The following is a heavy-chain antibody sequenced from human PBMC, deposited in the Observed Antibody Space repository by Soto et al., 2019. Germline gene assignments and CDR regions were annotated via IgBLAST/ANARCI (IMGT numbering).Heavy chain of an antibody. CDR3: ARLPLITMFGVPRLNYQPYYMDV. J-gene: IGHJ6*03. D-gene: IGHD3-3*01. CDR2: ISSSSGII. V-gene: IGHV3-48*01. CDR1: GFTFSSYS. Sequence: GGSLRLSCAASGFTFSSYSMNWVRQAPWKGLEWVSYISSSSGIIYYADSVKGRFTISRDNAKNSLFLQMNSLRAEDTAVYYCARLPLITMFGVPRLNYQPYYMDVWGKGTTVTVS.